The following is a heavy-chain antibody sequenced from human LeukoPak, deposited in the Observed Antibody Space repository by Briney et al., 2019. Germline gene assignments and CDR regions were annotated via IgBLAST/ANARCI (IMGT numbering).Heavy chain of an antibody. CDR3: ARSYFGSGTLNGFDY. Sequence: SDTVSLLCAVSGTSNSLSNGWTWVRHPPGKGLEWIGEIYHSGTTNYNPSLKSRVTISLDKSKNQFSVKLNSVSAADTAVYYCARSYFGSGTLNGFDYWGQGTLVTVSS. D-gene: IGHD3-10*01. J-gene: IGHJ4*02. V-gene: IGHV4-4*02. CDR2: IYHSGTT. CDR1: GTSNSLSNG.